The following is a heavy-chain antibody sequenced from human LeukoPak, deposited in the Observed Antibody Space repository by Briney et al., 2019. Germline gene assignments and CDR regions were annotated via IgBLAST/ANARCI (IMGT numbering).Heavy chain of an antibody. CDR2: ISYDGSNK. Sequence: GGSLRLSCAASGFTFSSYAMHWVRQAPGKGLEWVAVISYDGSNKYYADSVKGRFTISRDNSKNTLYLQMNSLRAEDTAVYYCASAASWXXXTLVTVSS. J-gene: IGHJ1*01. V-gene: IGHV3-30-3*01. CDR1: GFTFSSYA. D-gene: IGHD6-25*01. CDR3: ASAAS.